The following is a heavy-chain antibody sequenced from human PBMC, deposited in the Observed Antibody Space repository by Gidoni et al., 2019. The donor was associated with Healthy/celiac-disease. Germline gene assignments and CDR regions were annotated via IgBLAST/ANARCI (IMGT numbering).Heavy chain of an antibody. V-gene: IGHV3-48*04. D-gene: IGHD3-10*01. CDR2: ISSSSSTI. CDR1: GFTFSSYS. J-gene: IGHJ4*02. CDR3: ARNSHYYGSGISDY. Sequence: EVQLVESGGGLVQPGGSLRLSCAASGFTFSSYSMNWVRQAPGKGLEWVSYISSSSSTIYYADSVKGRFTISRDNAKNSLYLQMNSLRAEDTAVYYCARNSHYYGSGISDYWGQGTLVTVSS.